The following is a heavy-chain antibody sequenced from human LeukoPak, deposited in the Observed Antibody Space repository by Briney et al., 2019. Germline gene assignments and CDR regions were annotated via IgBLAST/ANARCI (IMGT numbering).Heavy chain of an antibody. D-gene: IGHD3-10*01. V-gene: IGHV4-59*08. J-gene: IGHJ6*02. CDR1: GGSISSYY. Sequence: SETLSLTCTVSGGSISSYYWSWIRQPPGKGLEWIGSIYYSGSTNYNPSLKSRVTISVDTSKNQFSLRLSSVTVADTAVYYCARQSYTAYYYYGMDVWGQGTTVTVSS. CDR3: ARQSYTAYYYYGMDV. CDR2: IYYSGST.